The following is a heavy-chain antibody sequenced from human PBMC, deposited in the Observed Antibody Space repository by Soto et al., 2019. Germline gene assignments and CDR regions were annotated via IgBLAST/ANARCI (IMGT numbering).Heavy chain of an antibody. J-gene: IGHJ4*02. CDR2: IGHSGYSI. D-gene: IGHD3-9*01. CDR1: GFSFNNYA. CDR3: ARSDDKDILTGCYK. Sequence: DVQLLESGGGLIQPGGSLRLSCAASGFSFNNYAMAWVRQAPGKALEWVSSIGHSGYSINYGDSVKGRFTISRDNSNNILFLEMTGLRAEDTAVYYCARSDDKDILTGCYKWGQGALVTVSS. V-gene: IGHV3-23*01.